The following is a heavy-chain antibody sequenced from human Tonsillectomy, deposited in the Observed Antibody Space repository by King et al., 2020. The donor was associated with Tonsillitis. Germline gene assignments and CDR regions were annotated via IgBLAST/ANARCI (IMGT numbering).Heavy chain of an antibody. CDR2: IKRKSDGGTT. CDR3: TASHPDSPEYDR. D-gene: IGHD3-22*01. Sequence: VQLVESGGGLVKPRGSLRLSCAASGFSLSGVWMNWVRQTPGKGLEWVGRIKRKSDGGTTAYAAPVRGRFTVARDDSENRLYLQMNNLKIEDTGMYYCTASHPDSPEYDRWGQGTLVTVSS. J-gene: IGHJ4*02. V-gene: IGHV3-15*07. CDR1: GFSLSGVW.